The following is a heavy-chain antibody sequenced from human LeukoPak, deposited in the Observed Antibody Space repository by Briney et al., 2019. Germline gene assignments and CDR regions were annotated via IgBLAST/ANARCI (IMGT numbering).Heavy chain of an antibody. CDR2: INPNSGGT. Sequence: VKVSCKASGYTLTGYYMHWVRQAPGQGLEWMGWINPNSGGTNYAQKFQGRVTMTRDTSISTAYMELSRLRSDDTAVYYCARDRQQLVRRGYWFDPWGQGTLVTVSS. D-gene: IGHD6-13*01. V-gene: IGHV1-2*02. CDR1: GYTLTGYY. CDR3: ARDRQQLVRRGYWFDP. J-gene: IGHJ5*02.